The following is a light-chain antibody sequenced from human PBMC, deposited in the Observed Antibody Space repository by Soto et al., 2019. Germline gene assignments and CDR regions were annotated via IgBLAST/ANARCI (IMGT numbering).Light chain of an antibody. Sequence: QSALTQPRSVSGSPGQSVTISCTGTSSDVGGYNYVSWYQHHPGKAPQLMIYDVSKRPSGVPDRFSGSKSGNTASLTISGLQAEDESDYYCCSYAGSSTWVFGGGTKLTVL. CDR2: DVS. J-gene: IGLJ3*02. CDR3: CSYAGSSTWV. CDR1: SSDVGGYNY. V-gene: IGLV2-11*01.